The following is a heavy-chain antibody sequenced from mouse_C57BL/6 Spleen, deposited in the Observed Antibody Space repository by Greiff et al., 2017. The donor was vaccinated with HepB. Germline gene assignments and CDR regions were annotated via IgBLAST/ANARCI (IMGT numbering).Heavy chain of an antibody. D-gene: IGHD2-2*01. J-gene: IGHJ2*01. V-gene: IGHV1-64*01. CDR1: GYTFTSYW. Sequence: QVQLQQPGAELVKPGASVKLSCKASGYTFTSYWMHWVKQRPGQGLEWIGMIHPNSGSTNYNEKFKSKATLTVDKSSSTAYMQLSSLTSEDSAVYYCARCMVTTFYFDYWGQGTTLTVSS. CDR2: IHPNSGST. CDR3: ARCMVTTFYFDY.